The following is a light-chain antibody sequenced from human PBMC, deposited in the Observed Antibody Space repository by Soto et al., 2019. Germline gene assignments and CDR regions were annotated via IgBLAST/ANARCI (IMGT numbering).Light chain of an antibody. V-gene: IGKV3-20*01. CDR3: RQYYRYPQRT. J-gene: IGKJ4*02. CDR1: PIVSISY. Sequence: VLTQSPGTVSLSPGEIANLSCMTSPIVSISYLACYHQKLGQAPSLIXXYRSNRATGVPSRFRGSGSGKDFTLTISCLQSEEVATYYCRQYYRYPQRTFGGGTKVDI. CDR2: YRS.